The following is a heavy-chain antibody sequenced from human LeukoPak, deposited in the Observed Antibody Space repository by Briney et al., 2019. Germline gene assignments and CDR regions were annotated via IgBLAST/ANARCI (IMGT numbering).Heavy chain of an antibody. CDR2: IRSKAYGGTT. CDR3: TRKWREITVVRGGYYYMDV. D-gene: IGHD3-10*01. CDR1: GFTFGDYA. Sequence: PGGSLRPSCTASGFTFGDYAMSWVRQAPGKGLEWVGFIRSKAYGGTTEYAASVKGRFTISRDDSKSIAYLQMNSLKTEDTAVYYCTRKWREITVVRGGYYYMDVWGKGTTVTISS. V-gene: IGHV3-49*04. J-gene: IGHJ6*03.